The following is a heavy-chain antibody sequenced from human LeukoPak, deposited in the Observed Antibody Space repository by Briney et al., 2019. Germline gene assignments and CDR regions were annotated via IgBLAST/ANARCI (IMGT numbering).Heavy chain of an antibody. Sequence: GGSLRLSCAASGFTFSSSSMNWVRQAPGKGLEWVSSISSSSSYIYYADSVKGRFTISRDNAKNSLYLQMNSLRAEDTAVYYCARDATRYCSSTSCLPEYFQHWGQGTLVTVSS. CDR2: ISSSSSYI. J-gene: IGHJ1*01. D-gene: IGHD2-2*01. CDR3: ARDATRYCSSTSCLPEYFQH. CDR1: GFTFSSSS. V-gene: IGHV3-21*01.